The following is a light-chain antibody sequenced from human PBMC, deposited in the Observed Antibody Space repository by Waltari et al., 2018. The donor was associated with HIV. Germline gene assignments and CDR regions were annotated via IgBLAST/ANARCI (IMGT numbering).Light chain of an antibody. CDR3: QQYYTTPLT. Sequence: DIVMTQSPDSLAVSLGQRATINCKSSPSVLYSSNNKNYLAWYQQKPAQTPKLLIYWATTRESGVPDRFGGSGSGTNFTLTISSLQAEDVAVYYCQQYYTTPLTFGGGTKVDIK. CDR1: PSVLYSSNNKNY. V-gene: IGKV4-1*01. CDR2: WAT. J-gene: IGKJ4*01.